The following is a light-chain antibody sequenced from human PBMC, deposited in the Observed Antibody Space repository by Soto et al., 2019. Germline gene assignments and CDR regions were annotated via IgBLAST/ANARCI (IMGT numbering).Light chain of an antibody. J-gene: IGKJ1*01. V-gene: IGKV1-5*01. CDR2: DAS. Sequence: DIQMTQSPSTLSASVGDRVTITCRTSQSLGIWLAWHQQKPGKAPKLLISDASTLKSGIPSRFGASGSVTKFILTIGSLQPDGFATYYCQEYNGNSGTVGQGTKVDIK. CDR3: QEYNGNSGT. CDR1: QSLGIW.